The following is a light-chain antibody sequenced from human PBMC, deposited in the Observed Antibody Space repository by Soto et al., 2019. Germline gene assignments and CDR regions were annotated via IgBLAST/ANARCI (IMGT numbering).Light chain of an antibody. V-gene: IGKV3-20*01. CDR3: QQYNNWPGT. CDR1: QSVTSSY. J-gene: IGKJ1*01. CDR2: DAS. Sequence: EIVLTQSPGTLSLSPGERVTLSCRASQSVTSSYLAWYQQKPGQAPRLLIYDASSRATGIPDRFSGSGSGTDFTLTISRLEPEDFAVYYCQQYNNWPGTFGQGTKVEIK.